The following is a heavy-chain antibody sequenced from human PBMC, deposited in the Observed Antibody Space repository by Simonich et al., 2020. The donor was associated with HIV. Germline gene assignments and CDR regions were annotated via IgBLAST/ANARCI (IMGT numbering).Heavy chain of an antibody. Sequence: QVQLQQWGAGLLKPSETLSLTCAVYGGSFSGYYWSWIRQPPGKGLGWIVEINHSGSTNSNPSLKSRVTISVDTSKNQFSLKLSSVPAADTAVYYCARGGYCSGGSCYPLFSRYGMDVWGQGTTVTVSS. CDR3: ARGGYCSGGSCYPLFSRYGMDV. CDR2: INHSGST. V-gene: IGHV4-34*01. D-gene: IGHD2-15*01. CDR1: GGSFSGYY. J-gene: IGHJ6*02.